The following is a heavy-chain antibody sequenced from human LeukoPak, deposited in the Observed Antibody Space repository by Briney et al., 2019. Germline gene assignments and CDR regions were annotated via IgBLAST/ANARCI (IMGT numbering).Heavy chain of an antibody. CDR1: GFSFSSGGVG. CDR2: IYENDEK. J-gene: IGHJ3*02. Sequence: SGPTLVNPTQTLALTCTFSGFSFSSGGVGVGWIRQPPGGALEWLGVIYENDEKLYSSSLQNRLSITMDTSKNQVVLTMANMDPVDTATYYCAHRHRGVASDIWGQGTMVTGSS. CDR3: AHRHRGVASDI. D-gene: IGHD2-15*01. V-gene: IGHV2-5*01.